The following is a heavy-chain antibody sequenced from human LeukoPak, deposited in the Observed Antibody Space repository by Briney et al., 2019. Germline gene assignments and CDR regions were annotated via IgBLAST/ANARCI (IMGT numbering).Heavy chain of an antibody. Sequence: SETLSLTCAVYGGSFSGYYWSWIRQPPGNGLEWIGEINHSGSTNYNPSLKSLVTISVDTSKNQFSLQLSSVTAADTAVYYCARHSQLRYFDWLVTPFEYWGQGTLVTVSS. CDR2: INHSGST. D-gene: IGHD3-9*01. J-gene: IGHJ4*02. V-gene: IGHV4-34*01. CDR3: ARHSQLRYFDWLVTPFEY. CDR1: GGSFSGYY.